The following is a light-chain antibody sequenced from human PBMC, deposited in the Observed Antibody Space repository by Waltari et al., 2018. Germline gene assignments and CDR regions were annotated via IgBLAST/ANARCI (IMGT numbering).Light chain of an antibody. V-gene: IGLV2-23*02. J-gene: IGLJ2*01. Sequence: QSALTQPASVSGSPGQSITISCTGTSSDVGRFNLVSWYQQHPNKAPKRMIYQVSKRPSGLSNRFSGSKSGNTASLTISGLQAEDEAEYYCCSYGGSSTFVIFGGGTKLTVL. CDR3: CSYGGSSTFVI. CDR2: QVS. CDR1: SSDVGRFNL.